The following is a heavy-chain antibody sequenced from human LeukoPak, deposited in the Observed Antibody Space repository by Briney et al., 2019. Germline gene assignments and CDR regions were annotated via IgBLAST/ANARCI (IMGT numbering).Heavy chain of an antibody. Sequence: EASVKVSCKASGYTFTSYGISWVRQAPGQGLEWMGWISAYNGNTNYAQKLQGRVTMTTDTSTSTAYMELRSLRSDDTAVYYCARLRVDTAMDPYYYYYMDVWGKGTTVTISS. CDR1: GYTFTSYG. D-gene: IGHD5-18*01. CDR3: ARLRVDTAMDPYYYYYMDV. J-gene: IGHJ6*03. V-gene: IGHV1-18*01. CDR2: ISAYNGNT.